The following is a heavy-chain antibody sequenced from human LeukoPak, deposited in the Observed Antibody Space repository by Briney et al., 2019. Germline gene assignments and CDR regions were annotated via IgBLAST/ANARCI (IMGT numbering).Heavy chain of an antibody. CDR1: GGSFSGYY. V-gene: IGHV4-34*01. CDR3: ARGYLYYYGMDV. CDR2: INHSGST. Sequence: SSETLSLTCAVYGGSFSGYYWSWIRQPPGKGLEWIGEINHSGSTNYNPSLKSRVTISVDTSKNQFSLKLSSVTAADTAVYYCARGYLYYYGMDVWGQGTTVTVSS. J-gene: IGHJ6*02.